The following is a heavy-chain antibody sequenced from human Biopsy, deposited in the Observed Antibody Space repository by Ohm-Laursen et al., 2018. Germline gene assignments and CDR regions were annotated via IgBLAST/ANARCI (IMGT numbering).Heavy chain of an antibody. CDR1: GGSICSFF. V-gene: IGHV4-59*07. CDR3: ARGRGWGNTYFRSFDY. D-gene: IGHD3-9*01. Sequence: SDTLSLTCTVSGGSICSFFWSWIRQPPGKGLEWIGYIYYSGSTNYNPSLRSRVTISVDRSKNQFSLELSSVTAADTAMYYCARGRGWGNTYFRSFDYWGQGTLVTVSS. J-gene: IGHJ4*02. CDR2: IYYSGST.